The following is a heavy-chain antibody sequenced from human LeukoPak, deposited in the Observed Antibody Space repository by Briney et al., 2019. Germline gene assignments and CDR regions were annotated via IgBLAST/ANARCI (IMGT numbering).Heavy chain of an antibody. Sequence: GGSLRLSCAASGFIFSSYTLNWVRQAPGKGLEWVSSISSSSRYIYYADSVKGRFTISRDNAKNSLYLQMNSLRADDTAVYYCASLPCEFCTSTASVYYGMDVWGQGTTVTVSS. CDR2: ISSSSRYI. J-gene: IGHJ6*02. CDR3: ASLPCEFCTSTASVYYGMDV. D-gene: IGHD3-3*01. V-gene: IGHV3-21*01. CDR1: GFIFSSYT.